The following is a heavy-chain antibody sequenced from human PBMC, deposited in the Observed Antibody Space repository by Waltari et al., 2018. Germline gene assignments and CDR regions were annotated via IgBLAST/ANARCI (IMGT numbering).Heavy chain of an antibody. Sequence: QVQLVQSGAEVKKPGASVKVSCKASGYTFTSYAMHWVRQAPGQRLEWMGWINAGNGNTKYSQKFQGRVTITRDTSASTAYMELSSLRSEDTAVYYCARAGGSGWFGAFDYWGQGTLVTVSS. V-gene: IGHV1-3*01. CDR1: GYTFTSYA. CDR3: ARAGGSGWFGAFDY. D-gene: IGHD6-19*01. J-gene: IGHJ4*02. CDR2: INAGNGNT.